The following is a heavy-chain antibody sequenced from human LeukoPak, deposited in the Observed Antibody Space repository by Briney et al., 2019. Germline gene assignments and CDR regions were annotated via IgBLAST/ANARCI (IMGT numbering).Heavy chain of an antibody. J-gene: IGHJ4*02. V-gene: IGHV3-64*01. D-gene: IGHD3-22*01. CDR3: ARDHHYYDSSGYPKAPDY. CDR2: ISRNEGST. Sequence: GGSLRLSCAASGFTFSSYAMHWVRQAPGKGLEYVSAISRNEGSTYYANSVKGRFTISRDNSKNTLYLQMGSLRAEDMAVYYCARDHHYYDSSGYPKAPDYWGQGALVTVSS. CDR1: GFTFSSYA.